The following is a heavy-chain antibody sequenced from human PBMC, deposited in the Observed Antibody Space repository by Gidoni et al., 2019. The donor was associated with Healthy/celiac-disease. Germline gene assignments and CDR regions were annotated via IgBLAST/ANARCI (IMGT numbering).Heavy chain of an antibody. D-gene: IGHD2-21*02. CDR2: IYWDDDK. Sequence: QITLKESGPTLVKPTQTLTLTCTFSGLSLSTRGVGVGWIRQPPGKALEWLALIYWDDDKRYSPSLKSRLTITKDTSKNQVVLTMTNMDPVDTATYYCARDNIVVVTAEAFDYWGQGTLVTVSS. V-gene: IGHV2-5*02. J-gene: IGHJ4*02. CDR3: ARDNIVVVTAEAFDY. CDR1: GLSLSTRGVG.